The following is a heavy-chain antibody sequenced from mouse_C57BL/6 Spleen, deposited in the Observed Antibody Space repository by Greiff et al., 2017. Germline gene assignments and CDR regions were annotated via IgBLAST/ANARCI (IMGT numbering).Heavy chain of an antibody. Sequence: EVKLLESGGDLVKPGGSLKLSCAASGFTFSSYGMSWVRQTPDKRLEWVATISSGGSYTYYPDSVKGRFTISRDNAKNTLYLQMSSLKSEDTAMYYCARHPYYGSSYYAMDYWGQGTSVTVSS. J-gene: IGHJ4*01. CDR2: ISSGGSYT. D-gene: IGHD1-1*01. V-gene: IGHV5-6*01. CDR1: GFTFSSYG. CDR3: ARHPYYGSSYYAMDY.